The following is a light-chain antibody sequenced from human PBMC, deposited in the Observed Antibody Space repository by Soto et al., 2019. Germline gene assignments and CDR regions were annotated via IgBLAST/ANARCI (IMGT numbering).Light chain of an antibody. CDR3: SSNASSNIVV. Sequence: QSALTQPPSASGSPGQSVTISCTGTSSDVGGYNFVSWYQQHPGKAPKLMIYEVSERPSAVPDRSSGSKSGNTSSLTVSGLQAEDEADYCCSSNASSNIVVFGGGTKVTVL. CDR2: EVS. J-gene: IGLJ2*01. V-gene: IGLV2-8*01. CDR1: SSDVGGYNF.